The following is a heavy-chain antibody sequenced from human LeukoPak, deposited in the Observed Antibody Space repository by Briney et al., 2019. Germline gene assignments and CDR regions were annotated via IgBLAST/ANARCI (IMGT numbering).Heavy chain of an antibody. CDR3: AKDSRVTIFGVVILEAFDI. V-gene: IGHV3-23*01. CDR1: GFTFSSYA. J-gene: IGHJ3*02. CDR2: ISGSGGST. Sequence: GGSLRLSCAASGFTFSSYAMSWVRQAPGKGLEWVSAISGSGGSTYYADSVKGRFTISRDNSKNTLYLQMNSLRAEDTALYYCAKDSRVTIFGVVILEAFDIWGQGTMVTVSS. D-gene: IGHD3-3*01.